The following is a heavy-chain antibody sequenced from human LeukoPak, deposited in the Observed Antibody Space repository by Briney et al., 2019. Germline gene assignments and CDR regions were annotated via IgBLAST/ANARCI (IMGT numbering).Heavy chain of an antibody. V-gene: IGHV4-59*01. J-gene: IGHJ4*02. CDR1: GGSISSFH. CDR3: ARDHRYGSGSYYNAPFDY. D-gene: IGHD3-10*01. Sequence: SETLPLTCTVSGGSISSFHWSWIRQPPGKGLEWIGDVFYSGSPNYNPSLESRVTMSVDTSKNQFSLKLSSVTAADTAVYYCARDHRYGSGSYYNAPFDYWGQGTLVTVSS. CDR2: VFYSGSP.